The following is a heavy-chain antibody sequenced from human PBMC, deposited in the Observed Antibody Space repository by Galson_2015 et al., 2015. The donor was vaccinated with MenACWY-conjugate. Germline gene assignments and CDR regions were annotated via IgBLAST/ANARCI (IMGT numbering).Heavy chain of an antibody. D-gene: IGHD1-26*01. CDR1: GFAFSGYA. CDR3: ARHMGPSANSYLYGVDY. CDR2: INVSGGST. J-gene: IGHJ4*02. Sequence: SLRLSCAGSGFAFSGYAMTWVRQAPGKDLKWVSTINVSGGSTHYADFVRGRVTISRDNSRNTVYLQMNSLRVDDTAVYYCARHMGPSANSYLYGVDYWGRGTLVTVSS. V-gene: IGHV3-23*01.